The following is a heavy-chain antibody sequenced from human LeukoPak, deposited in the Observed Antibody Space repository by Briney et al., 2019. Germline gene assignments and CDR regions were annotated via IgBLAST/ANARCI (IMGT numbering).Heavy chain of an antibody. J-gene: IGHJ4*02. CDR1: GGSISSYY. CDR3: ARLALLFNSGYDSFDY. D-gene: IGHD5-12*01. CDR2: IYYSGST. V-gene: IGHV4-59*08. Sequence: KASETLSLTCTVSGGSISSYYWSWIRQPPGKGLEWIGYIYYSGSTNYNPSLKSRVTISVDTSKNQFSLKLSSVTAADTAVYYCARLALLFNSGYDSFDYWGQGTLVTVSS.